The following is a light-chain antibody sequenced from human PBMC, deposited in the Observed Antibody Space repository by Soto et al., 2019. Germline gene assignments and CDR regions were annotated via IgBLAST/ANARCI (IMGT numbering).Light chain of an antibody. CDR3: QQRATSPPLT. J-gene: IGKJ4*02. Sequence: EIVITQSPLTLCLSPGERDTLSCRASKNVKTYLACDQVKPGQAPRLLSYDASSRASGVPARLSVSGSGTDFTLTISGLEPEDFAVYYCQQRATSPPLTFRGGTKV. CDR2: DAS. CDR1: KNVKTY. V-gene: IGKV3-11*01.